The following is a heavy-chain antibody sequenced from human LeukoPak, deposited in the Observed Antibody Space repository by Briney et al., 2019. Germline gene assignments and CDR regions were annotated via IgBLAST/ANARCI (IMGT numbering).Heavy chain of an antibody. J-gene: IGHJ4*02. Sequence: SETLSLTCAVYGGSFSGYYWSWIRQPPGKGLEWIGEINHSGSTKYNPSLKSRVSISVDTSKNQFSLKLSSVTAADTAVYSCARDTYYYDSSGYYYFDYWGQGTLVTVSS. CDR3: ARDTYYYDSSGYYYFDY. CDR2: INHSGST. V-gene: IGHV4-34*01. CDR1: GGSFSGYY. D-gene: IGHD3-22*01.